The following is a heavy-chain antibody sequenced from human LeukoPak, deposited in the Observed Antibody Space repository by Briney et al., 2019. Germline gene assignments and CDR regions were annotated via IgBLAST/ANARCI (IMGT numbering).Heavy chain of an antibody. CDR1: GGSISSGSYY. CDR3: ARQAIAARGYLDY. D-gene: IGHD6-6*01. CDR2: IYTIGST. V-gene: IGHV4-61*02. Sequence: SETLSLTCTVSGGSISSGSYYWSWIRQPAGKGLEWIGRIYTIGSTNYNPSLKSRVTISVDTSKNQFSLKLSSVTAADTAVYYCARQAIAARGYLDYWGQGTLVTVSS. J-gene: IGHJ4*02.